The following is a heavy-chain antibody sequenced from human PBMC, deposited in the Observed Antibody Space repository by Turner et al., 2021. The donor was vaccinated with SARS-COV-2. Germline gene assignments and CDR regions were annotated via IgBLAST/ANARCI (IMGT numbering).Heavy chain of an antibody. J-gene: IGHJ3*02. V-gene: IGHV3-30*18. CDR3: ANFGDAFDI. CDR2: ISYDGSNK. Sequence: QVQLVEFGGGVVQPGRSLSLSCAASGFTFSSYGMHWVRQAPGKGLEWVAVISYDGSNKYYADSVKGRFTISRDNSKNTLYLQMNSLRAEDTAVYYCANFGDAFDIWGQGTMVTISS. CDR1: GFTFSSYG. D-gene: IGHD3-3*01.